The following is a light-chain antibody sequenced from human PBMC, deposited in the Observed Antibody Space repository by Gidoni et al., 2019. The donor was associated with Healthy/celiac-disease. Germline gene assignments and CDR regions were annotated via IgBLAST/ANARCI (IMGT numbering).Light chain of an antibody. V-gene: IGKV3-20*01. J-gene: IGKJ4*01. CDR1: QSVSSSY. CDR3: QQYGSSPLGA. CDR2: GAS. Sequence: ELVLPQSPGTLSVSPGERATLSCRASQSVSSSYLAWYQQKPGQAPRLLIYGASSRATGIPDRFSGSGSGTDFTLTISRLEPEDFAVYYCQQYGSSPLGAFGGXTKVEIK.